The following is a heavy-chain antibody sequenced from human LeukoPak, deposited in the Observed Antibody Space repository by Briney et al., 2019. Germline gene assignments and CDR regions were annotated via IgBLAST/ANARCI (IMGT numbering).Heavy chain of an antibody. Sequence: SETLSLTCTVSGGSISSYYWSWIRQPAGKGLDWIGRIYTSGSTNYNPSLKSRVTMSVDTSKNQFSLKLSSVTAADTAVYYCARCDWGSTGYHFDYWGQGTLVTVSS. V-gene: IGHV4-4*07. J-gene: IGHJ4*02. CDR2: IYTSGST. CDR3: ARCDWGSTGYHFDY. D-gene: IGHD7-27*01. CDR1: GGSISSYY.